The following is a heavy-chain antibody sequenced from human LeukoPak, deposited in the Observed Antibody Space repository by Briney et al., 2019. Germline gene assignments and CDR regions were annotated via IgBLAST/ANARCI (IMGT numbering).Heavy chain of an antibody. D-gene: IGHD1-1*01. CDR1: GGSISSGDYY. CDR2: IYYSGST. J-gene: IGHJ4*02. V-gene: IGHV4-30-4*01. CDR3: AILRTASSFDF. Sequence: SQTLSLTCTVSGGSISSGDYYWSWIRQPPGKGLEWIGYIYYSGSTYYNPSLKSRVTISVDTSKNQFSLQLNSVTPEDTAIYYCAILRTASSFDFWGQGTLVTVSS.